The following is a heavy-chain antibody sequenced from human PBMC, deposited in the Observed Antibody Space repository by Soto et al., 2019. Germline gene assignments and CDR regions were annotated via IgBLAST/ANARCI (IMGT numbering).Heavy chain of an antibody. J-gene: IGHJ4*02. CDR3: ARNLGSVNDC. CDR2: VFSGGGT. CDR1: GLTVNTNY. Sequence: RLSCAASGLTVNTNYMSWVRQAPGRGLEWVAVVFSGGGTNYADSVKGRFTISRDISKNAVYLQMNSLRAEDTAVYYCARNLGSVNDCWGQGALVTVSS. V-gene: IGHV3-53*01.